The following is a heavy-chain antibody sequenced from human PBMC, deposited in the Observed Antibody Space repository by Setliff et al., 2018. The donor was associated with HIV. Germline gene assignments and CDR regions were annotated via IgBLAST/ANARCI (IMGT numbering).Heavy chain of an antibody. D-gene: IGHD3-3*01. J-gene: IGHJ5*02. Sequence: PGESLKISCTSSGYVFTNYWIGWVRQMPGKGLEWMGIISPDDSDTRYSPSFQGQVTISVDKSTSTAYLQWSSLKASDSAIYYCARHFGISYRSPFDPWGQGTLVTVS. CDR3: ARHFGISYRSPFDP. V-gene: IGHV5-51*01. CDR2: ISPDDSDT. CDR1: GYVFTNYW.